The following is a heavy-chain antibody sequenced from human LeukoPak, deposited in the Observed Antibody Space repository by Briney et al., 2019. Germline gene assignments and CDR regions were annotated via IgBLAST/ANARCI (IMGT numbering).Heavy chain of an antibody. Sequence: GGSMRLSCAAAGFTFSSYWMQWVRQAPGKGLVWVSRINSDGSSTSYTDSVKGRFTISRDNAKNTLYLQMNSLRAEDTAVYYCARVSGKGFDPWGQGTLVTVSS. J-gene: IGHJ5*02. D-gene: IGHD6-19*01. V-gene: IGHV3-74*01. CDR1: GFTFSSYW. CDR2: INSDGSST. CDR3: ARVSGKGFDP.